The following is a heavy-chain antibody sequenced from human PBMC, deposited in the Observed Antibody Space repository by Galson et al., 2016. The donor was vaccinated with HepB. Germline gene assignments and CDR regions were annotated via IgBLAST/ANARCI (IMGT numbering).Heavy chain of an antibody. V-gene: IGHV3-23*01. J-gene: IGHJ4*02. CDR1: GFTSSTYA. Sequence: SLRLSCAASGFTSSTYAMSWVRQAPGKGLEWVSAISATGSSTYYADSVKGRFTISKDNSKNTLYLQMNGLRTEDTAIYYCATNGPKLYFHWLNSFAYWGRGTLVTASS. CDR2: ISATGSST. D-gene: IGHD3-9*01. CDR3: ATNGPKLYFHWLNSFAY.